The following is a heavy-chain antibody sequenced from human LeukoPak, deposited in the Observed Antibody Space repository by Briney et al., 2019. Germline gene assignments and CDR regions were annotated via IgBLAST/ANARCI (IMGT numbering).Heavy chain of an antibody. CDR1: GGSFSGCY. V-gene: IGHV4-34*01. CDR2: INHSGST. Sequence: PSETLSLTCAVYGGSFSGCYWSWIRQPPGKGLEWIGEINHSGSTNYNPSLKSRFTISVDTSKNQFSLKLSSVTAADTAVYYCARALRDAFDIWGQGTMVTVSS. CDR3: ARALRDAFDI. J-gene: IGHJ3*02.